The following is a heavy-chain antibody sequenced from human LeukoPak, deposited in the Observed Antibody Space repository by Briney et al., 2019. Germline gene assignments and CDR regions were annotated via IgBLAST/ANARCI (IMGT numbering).Heavy chain of an antibody. CDR2: IYYSGST. CDR1: GGSISSYY. D-gene: IGHD6-13*01. Sequence: SETLSLTCTVSGGSISSYYWSWIRRPPGKGLEWIGYIYYSGSTNYNPSLKSRVTISVDTSKNQFSLKLSSVTAADTAVYYCARDPGAAAGVFDPWGQGTLVTVSS. CDR3: ARDPGAAAGVFDP. J-gene: IGHJ5*02. V-gene: IGHV4-59*12.